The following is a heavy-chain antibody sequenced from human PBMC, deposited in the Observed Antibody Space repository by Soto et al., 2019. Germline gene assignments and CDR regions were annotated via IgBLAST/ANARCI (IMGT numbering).Heavy chain of an antibody. J-gene: IGHJ4*02. V-gene: IGHV3-23*01. CDR2: ISGGGGST. CDR1: GFTFSSYS. Sequence: PGGSLRLSCAASGFTFSSYSMSWVRQAPGKGLEWVSGISGGGGSTYYPDSVKGRFTISRDNSKNTLYLRMNSLRADDTAVYYCAKASGRWFFDDWGQGTRITVSS. D-gene: IGHD3-3*01. CDR3: AKASGRWFFDD.